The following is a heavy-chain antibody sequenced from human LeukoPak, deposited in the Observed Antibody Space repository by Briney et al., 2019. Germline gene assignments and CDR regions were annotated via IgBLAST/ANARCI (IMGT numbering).Heavy chain of an antibody. J-gene: IGHJ5*02. V-gene: IGHV4-34*01. CDR2: INHSGST. CDR1: GGSFKGYY. CDR3: ARHGYCSSTSCSDP. D-gene: IGHD2-2*03. Sequence: SGTLSLPCAGYGGSFKGYYWSWIRQPPGKGLEGSGEINHSGSTNYNPSLKSPVTISVDTSKNHFSLNPSSVTAADTAVYYCARHGYCSSTSCSDPWGQGTLVTVSS.